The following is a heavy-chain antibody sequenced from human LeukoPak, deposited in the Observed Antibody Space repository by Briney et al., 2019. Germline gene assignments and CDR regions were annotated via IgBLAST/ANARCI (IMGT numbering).Heavy chain of an antibody. CDR3: ASLSEYCSHGSCYLGWFDP. Sequence: PSETLSLTCTVSGGSISSYYWSWIRQPRGKGLEWSGYMYYSGSTNYNRSLKSRVTITVDTSKNQFSLKLSSVTAADTAVYYCASLSEYCSHGSCYLGWFDPWGQGTLVTVSS. CDR1: GGSISSYY. J-gene: IGHJ5*02. CDR2: MYYSGST. D-gene: IGHD2-15*01. V-gene: IGHV4-59*01.